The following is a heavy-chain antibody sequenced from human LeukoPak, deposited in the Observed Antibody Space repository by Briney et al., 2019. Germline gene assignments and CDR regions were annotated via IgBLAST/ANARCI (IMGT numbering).Heavy chain of an antibody. CDR2: ISSNGGST. Sequence: GGSLRLSCAASGFTFSSYAMHWVRQAPGKGLEYVSAISSNGGSTYYANSVKGRFTISRDNSKNTLYLQMGSLRAEDMAVYYCARGALGYCSSTSCSSDFDYWGQGTLVTVSS. CDR1: GFTFSSYA. CDR3: ARGALGYCSSTSCSSDFDY. V-gene: IGHV3-64*01. J-gene: IGHJ4*02. D-gene: IGHD2-2*01.